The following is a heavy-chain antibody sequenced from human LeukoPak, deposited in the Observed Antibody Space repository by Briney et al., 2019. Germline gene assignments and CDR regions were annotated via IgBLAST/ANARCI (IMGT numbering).Heavy chain of an antibody. CDR1: GVSMTSYY. D-gene: IGHD1-26*01. CDR3: ARGRIVGGDYIFDY. CDR2: IYYSGST. V-gene: IGHV4-59*01. J-gene: IGHJ4*02. Sequence: PSETLSLTCTVSGVSMTSYYWSWIRQPPGKGLEWIGSIYYSGSTNYNPSLMSRVTISVATSKNQFSLKLSSVTAADTAVYYCARGRIVGGDYIFDYWGQGTLVTVSS.